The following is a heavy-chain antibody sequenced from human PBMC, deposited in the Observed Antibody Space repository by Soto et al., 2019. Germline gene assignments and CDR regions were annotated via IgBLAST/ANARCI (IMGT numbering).Heavy chain of an antibody. Sequence: PSETLSLTCTVSGGSISSGGYYWSWIRQHPGKGLEWIGYIYYSGSTYYNPSLKSRLTISVDTSKNQFSLKLSSVTAADTAVYYCARDRSRGIAARTPGYFDYWGQGTLVTVSS. CDR2: IYYSGST. J-gene: IGHJ4*02. D-gene: IGHD6-13*01. CDR1: GGSISSGGYY. CDR3: ARDRSRGIAARTPGYFDY. V-gene: IGHV4-31*03.